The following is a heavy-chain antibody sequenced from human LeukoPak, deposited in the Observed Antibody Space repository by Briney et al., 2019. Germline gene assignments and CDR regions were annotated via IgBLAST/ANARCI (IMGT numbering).Heavy chain of an antibody. Sequence: PSETLSLTCAVSSGSIFSSNWWSWVRQPPGKGLEWIGQIFHSGSTTYSPSLKSRVTISVDKSKNQFSLKLSSVTAADTAVYYCARVPPRIRGGTFDIWGQGTMVTVSS. CDR1: SGSIFSSNW. CDR2: IFHSGST. J-gene: IGHJ3*02. V-gene: IGHV4-4*02. D-gene: IGHD2-15*01. CDR3: ARVPPRIRGGTFDI.